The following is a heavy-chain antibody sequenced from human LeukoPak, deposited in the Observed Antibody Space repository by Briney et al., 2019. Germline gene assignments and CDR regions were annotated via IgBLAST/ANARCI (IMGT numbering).Heavy chain of an antibody. CDR3: ARESPSYCGGDCYLS. CDR2: INSDGSST. Sequence: GGSLRLSCAASGFTLSSYWMHWVRQAPGKGLVWVSRINSDGSSTSYADSVKGRFTISRDNAKNTLYLQMNSLRAEDTAVYYCARESPSYCGGDCYLSWGQGTLVTVSS. CDR1: GFTLSSYW. J-gene: IGHJ4*02. V-gene: IGHV3-74*01. D-gene: IGHD2-21*01.